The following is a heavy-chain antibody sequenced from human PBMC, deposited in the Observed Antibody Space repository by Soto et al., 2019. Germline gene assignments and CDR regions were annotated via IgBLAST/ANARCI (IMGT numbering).Heavy chain of an antibody. CDR2: ISGSGGST. Sequence: LSLTCAASGFTFSSYAMSWVRQAPGKGLEWVSAISGSGGSTYYADSVKGRFTISRDNSKNTLYLQMNSLRAEDTAVYYCANAEGIAAAGSSPFDYWGQGTLVTVSS. V-gene: IGHV3-23*01. CDR3: ANAEGIAAAGSSPFDY. D-gene: IGHD6-13*01. J-gene: IGHJ4*02. CDR1: GFTFSSYA.